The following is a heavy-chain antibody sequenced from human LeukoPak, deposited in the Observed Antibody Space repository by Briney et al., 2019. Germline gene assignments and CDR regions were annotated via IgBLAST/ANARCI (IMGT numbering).Heavy chain of an antibody. Sequence: PSETLSLTCTVSGGSISSYYWSWIRQPPGKGLEWIGYIYYSGSTNYNPSLKSRVTISVDTSKNQFSLKLSSVTAADTAVYYCARDTRRDYSYNWFDPWGQGTLVTVSS. V-gene: IGHV4-59*01. CDR2: IYYSGST. CDR1: GGSISSYY. CDR3: ARDTRRDYSYNWFDP. D-gene: IGHD4-11*01. J-gene: IGHJ5*02.